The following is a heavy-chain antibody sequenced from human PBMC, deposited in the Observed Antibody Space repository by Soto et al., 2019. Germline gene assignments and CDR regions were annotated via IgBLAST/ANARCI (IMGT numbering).Heavy chain of an antibody. Sequence: PSETLSLTCTVSGVSISSYYWSWIRQPPGKGLEWIGYIYYSGSTNYNPSLKSRVTISVDTSKNQFSLQLNSVTPEDAAVYYCANDPGYSLDYWGQGTQVTVS. CDR2: IYYSGST. CDR3: ANDPGYSLDY. CDR1: GVSISSYY. D-gene: IGHD5-12*01. V-gene: IGHV4-59*12. J-gene: IGHJ4*02.